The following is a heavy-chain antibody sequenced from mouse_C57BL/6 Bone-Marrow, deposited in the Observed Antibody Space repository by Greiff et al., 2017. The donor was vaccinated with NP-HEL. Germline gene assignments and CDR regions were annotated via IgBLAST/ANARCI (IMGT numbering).Heavy chain of an antibody. V-gene: IGHV1-63*01. CDR2: IYPGGGYT. D-gene: IGHD2-2*01. J-gene: IGHJ4*01. CDR1: GYTFTNYW. CDR3: ARFGYDPYYYAMDY. Sequence: QVQLQQSGAELVRPGTSVKMSCKASGYTFTNYWIGWAKQRPGHGLEWIGDIYPGGGYTNYNEKFKGKATLTADKSSSTAYMQFSSLTSEDSAIYYGARFGYDPYYYAMDYWGQGTSVTVSS.